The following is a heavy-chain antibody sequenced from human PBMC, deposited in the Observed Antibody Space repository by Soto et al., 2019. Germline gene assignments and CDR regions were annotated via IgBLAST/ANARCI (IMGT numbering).Heavy chain of an antibody. CDR2: IYYSGST. V-gene: IGHV4-39*01. Sequence: PXETVSPTCTVAGGSMSSSSYYWGGIRQPPGKGLEWIGSIYYSGSTYYNPSLKSRVTISVDTSENQFSLKLSSVTAADTAVYYCARHNTDSGGFDYWGQGTLVTVSS. D-gene: IGHD5-12*01. J-gene: IGHJ4*02. CDR1: GGSMSSSSYY. CDR3: ARHNTDSGGFDY.